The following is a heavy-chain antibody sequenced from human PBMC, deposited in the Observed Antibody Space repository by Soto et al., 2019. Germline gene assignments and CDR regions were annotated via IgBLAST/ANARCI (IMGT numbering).Heavy chain of an antibody. D-gene: IGHD2-21*01. V-gene: IGHV4-39*01. Sequence: PSETLSLTCTVSGRSITSSRYYWGWIRQSPGQGLEWIGSIYYIGTTYYSPSLKSRVTISVDTSKNQISLKQSSVTKADTAVYYCARHLDCYSSPCDSWGQGTLVTVSS. CDR1: GRSITSSRYY. J-gene: IGHJ4*02. CDR3: ARHLDCYSSPCDS. CDR2: IYYIGTT.